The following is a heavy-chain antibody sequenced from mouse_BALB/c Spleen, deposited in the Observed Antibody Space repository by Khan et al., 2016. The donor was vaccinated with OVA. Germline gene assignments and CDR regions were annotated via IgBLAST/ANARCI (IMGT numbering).Heavy chain of an antibody. V-gene: IGHV5-9-3*01. D-gene: IGHD2-2*01. CDR1: GFTLSRYA. J-gene: IGHJ4*01. Sequence: EVQLQESGGGLVKPGGSLKVSCAVSGFTLSRYAMSWVRQTPEKRLEWVATISSGGTYTYYPDSVKGRFTISRDNAENTLYLQMSSLRSEDTAMYYCARSDGYDGRGAMDYWGQGTSVTVSS. CDR3: ARSDGYDGRGAMDY. CDR2: ISSGGTYT.